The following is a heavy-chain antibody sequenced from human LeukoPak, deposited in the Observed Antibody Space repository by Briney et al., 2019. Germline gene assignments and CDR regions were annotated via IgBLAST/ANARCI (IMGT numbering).Heavy chain of an antibody. V-gene: IGHV4-4*02. Sequence: PSETLSLTCTVSGASISIGYWWFWVRQAPGKGLEWIGEIHHSGSTNYNSSIRSRVTMSVDKSKNYFSLKLTSVTAADTAVYYCARASQWFGESLDFWGRGTLVTVSS. CDR3: ARASQWFGESLDF. CDR2: IHHSGST. D-gene: IGHD3-10*01. CDR1: GASISIGYW. J-gene: IGHJ4*02.